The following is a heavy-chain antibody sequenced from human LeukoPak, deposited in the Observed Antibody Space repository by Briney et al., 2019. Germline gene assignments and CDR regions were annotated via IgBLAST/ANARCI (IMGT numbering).Heavy chain of an antibody. CDR1: GFTFSSYW. D-gene: IGHD6-19*01. Sequence: QPGGSLRLSCAASGFTFSSYWMSWVRQAPGKGLEWVANIKQDGSEKYYVDSVKGRFTISRDNAKSTLYLQMNSLRADDTAIYYCARDFLWLVDYWGQGTLVTVSS. CDR2: IKQDGSEK. J-gene: IGHJ4*02. V-gene: IGHV3-7*01. CDR3: ARDFLWLVDY.